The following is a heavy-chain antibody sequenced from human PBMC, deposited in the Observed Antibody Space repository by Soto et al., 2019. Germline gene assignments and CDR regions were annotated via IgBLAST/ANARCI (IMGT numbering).Heavy chain of an antibody. V-gene: IGHV5-10-1*01. Sequence: GESLKISCKGSGYSFTSYWISWVRQMPGKGLEWMGRIDPSDSYTNYSPSFQGHVTISADKSISTAYLQWSSLKASDTAMYYCARLLGFGELIGGDYSYYGMDVWGQGTTVTVSS. CDR3: ARLLGFGELIGGDYSYYGMDV. D-gene: IGHD3-10*01. CDR1: GYSFTSYW. CDR2: IDPSDSYT. J-gene: IGHJ6*02.